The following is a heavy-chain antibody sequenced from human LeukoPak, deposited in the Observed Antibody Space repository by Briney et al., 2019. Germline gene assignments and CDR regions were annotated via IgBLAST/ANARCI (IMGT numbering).Heavy chain of an antibody. Sequence: PETLSLTCTVSGGSISTYYWSWIRQPPGKGLEWIGYVHYSGSTNYNPSLKSRVTISVDTSKNQFSLKLSSVTAADTAVYYCARGGAAGHNYYYYGMDVWGQGTTVTVSS. V-gene: IGHV4-59*01. J-gene: IGHJ6*02. CDR1: GGSISTYY. CDR2: VHYSGST. CDR3: ARGGAAGHNYYYYGMDV. D-gene: IGHD6-13*01.